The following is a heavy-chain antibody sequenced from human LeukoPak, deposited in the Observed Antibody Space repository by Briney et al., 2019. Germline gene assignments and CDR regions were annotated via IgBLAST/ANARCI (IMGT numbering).Heavy chain of an antibody. CDR3: ARATLEKKEFTMIVVVTPNWFDP. D-gene: IGHD3-22*01. CDR1: GGSFSGYY. V-gene: IGHV4-34*01. J-gene: IGHJ5*02. Sequence: SETLSLTCAVYGGSFSGYYWSWIRQPPGKGLEWIGEINHSGSTNYNPSLKSRVTISVDTSKNQFSLKLSSVTAADTAVYYCARATLEKKEFTMIVVVTPNWFDPWGQGTLVTVSS. CDR2: INHSGST.